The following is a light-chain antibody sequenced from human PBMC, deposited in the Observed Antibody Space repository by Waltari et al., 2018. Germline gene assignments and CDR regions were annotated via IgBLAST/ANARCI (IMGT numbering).Light chain of an antibody. CDR2: END. CDR3: GTWDGSLRGWV. CDR1: RFDIAHSF. Sequence: QSVLTQPPSVSAAPGQKVTIPCSGHRFDIAHSFVSWYQHLPGTAPKLLIYENDKRPSGIPDRLSGSKSGTSATLDISGLQIGDEADYYCGTWDGSLRGWVFGGGTKLTVL. V-gene: IGLV1-51*02. J-gene: IGLJ3*02.